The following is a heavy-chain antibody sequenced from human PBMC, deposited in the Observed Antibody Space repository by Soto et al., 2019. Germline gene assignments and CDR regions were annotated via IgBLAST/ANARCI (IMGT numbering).Heavy chain of an antibody. CDR3: ARRARPDFYYMDV. CDR2: ISSNGVGT. CDR1: GFTLSGNA. J-gene: IGHJ6*03. V-gene: IGHV3-64*01. D-gene: IGHD6-6*01. Sequence: EVQLAESGGGLAQPGGSRRLSCAASGFTLSGNARDWARQAPGKGLEYVSGISSNGVGTYYANSVQGRFTISRDNSKNTVYLQMGSLRPEDMAVYYCARRARPDFYYMDVWGKGTTVTVSS.